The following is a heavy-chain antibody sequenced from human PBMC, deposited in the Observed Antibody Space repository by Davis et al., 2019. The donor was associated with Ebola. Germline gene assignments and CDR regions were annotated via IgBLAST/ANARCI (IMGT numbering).Heavy chain of an antibody. CDR3: TRENHKSDFFRFDY. D-gene: IGHD1-14*01. CDR2: IRSKAYGGTT. J-gene: IGHJ4*02. Sequence: GESLKISCAASGFSFSSYWMSWVRQAPGKGLEWVGFIRSKAYGGTTENAASVKGRFSISRDDSKSIAYLQMNSLKTEDTAVYYCTRENHKSDFFRFDYWGLGTLVTVSS. V-gene: IGHV3-49*04. CDR1: GFSFSSYW.